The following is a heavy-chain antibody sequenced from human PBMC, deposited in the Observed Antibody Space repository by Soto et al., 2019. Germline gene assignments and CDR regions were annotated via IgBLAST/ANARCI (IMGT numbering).Heavy chain of an antibody. V-gene: IGHV3-66*01. CDR2: IYSGGST. D-gene: IGHD3-22*01. CDR3: ARDRGLYSSYYYYMDV. CDR1: GFTVSSNY. J-gene: IGHJ6*03. Sequence: EVQLVESGGGLVQPGGSLRLSCAASGFTVSSNYMSWVRQAPGKGLEWVSVIYSGGSTYYADSVKGRFTISRDKSKNTLYLQMNSLRAEDTAVYYCARDRGLYSSYYYYMDVWGKGTTVTVSS.